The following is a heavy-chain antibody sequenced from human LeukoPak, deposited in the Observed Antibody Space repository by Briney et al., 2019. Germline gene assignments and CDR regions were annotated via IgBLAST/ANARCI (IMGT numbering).Heavy chain of an antibody. V-gene: IGHV4-4*07. CDR2: IFTTGNT. CDR3: ARAFRGLSGYDAFDI. J-gene: IGHJ3*02. Sequence: SETLSLTCTVPGGSSSNSYWNWIRQPAGKGLEWIGRIFTTGNTNYNPSLRGRVTVSVDTYKNQFSLMLTSVTAADTAVYYCARAFRGLSGYDAFDIWGQGTMVTVSS. CDR1: GGSSSNSY. D-gene: IGHD3-9*01.